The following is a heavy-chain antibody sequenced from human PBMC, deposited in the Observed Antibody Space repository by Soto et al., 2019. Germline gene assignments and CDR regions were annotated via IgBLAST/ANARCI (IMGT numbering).Heavy chain of an antibody. CDR2: IRSKANNYAT. CDR1: GFTFSGSA. V-gene: IGHV3-73*01. D-gene: IGHD3-3*01. J-gene: IGHJ6*03. Sequence: EVQLVESGGGLVQPGGSLKLSCAASGFTFSGSAMHWVRQASGKGLEWVGRIRSKANNYATAYGASVKGRFTISRDDSKNTAYLQMNSLKTEDTAVYYCSRQASAFWSGKPQYYMDVWGKGTTVTVSS. CDR3: SRQASAFWSGKPQYYMDV.